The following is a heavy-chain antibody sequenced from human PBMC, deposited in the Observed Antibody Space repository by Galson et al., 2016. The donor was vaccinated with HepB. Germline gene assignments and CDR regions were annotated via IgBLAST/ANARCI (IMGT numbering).Heavy chain of an antibody. CDR3: ARMRYSSGWLDGFDI. D-gene: IGHD6-19*01. Sequence: SLRLSCAASGLTFRSYAMHWVRQAPGKGLEWVAVISYDGSNKYYADSVKGRFTISRDNSKNTLYLQMNSLRAEDTAVYYCARMRYSSGWLDGFDIWGQGTMVTVSS. V-gene: IGHV3-30*04. J-gene: IGHJ3*02. CDR1: GLTFRSYA. CDR2: ISYDGSNK.